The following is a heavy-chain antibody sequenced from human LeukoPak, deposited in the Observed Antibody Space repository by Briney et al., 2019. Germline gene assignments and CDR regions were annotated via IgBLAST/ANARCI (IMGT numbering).Heavy chain of an antibody. CDR3: AKAPPAEF. V-gene: IGHV3-23*01. J-gene: IGHJ4*02. Sequence: GGSLRLSCAASGFTFNSYSMNWVRQAPGKGLEWVSGISGSDSSTYYADSADSVKGRLTISRDNSKNTLYLQMNSLRAEDTAVYYCAKAPPAEFWGQGTLVTVSS. CDR1: GFTFNSYS. CDR2: ISGSDSST. D-gene: IGHD3-10*01.